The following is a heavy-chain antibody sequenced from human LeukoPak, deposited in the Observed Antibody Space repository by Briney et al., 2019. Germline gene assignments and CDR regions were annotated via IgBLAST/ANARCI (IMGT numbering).Heavy chain of an antibody. D-gene: IGHD4-17*01. CDR3: ARARTVTTYHLSSYYFDY. CDR2: IYYSGST. V-gene: IGHV4-30-4*01. Sequence: PSETLSLTCTVSGCSNSSGDYYWRWIRQPPGKGLEWIGYIYYSGSTYYNPSLKSRVTISVDTSKNQFSLKLSSVTAADTAVYYCARARTVTTYHLSSYYFDYWGQGTLVTVSS. J-gene: IGHJ4*02. CDR1: GCSNSSGDYY.